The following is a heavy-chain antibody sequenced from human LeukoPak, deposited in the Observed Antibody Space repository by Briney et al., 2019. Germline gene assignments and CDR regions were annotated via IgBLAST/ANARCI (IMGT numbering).Heavy chain of an antibody. V-gene: IGHV7-4-1*02. J-gene: IGHJ4*02. CDR2: IHPSTGNP. D-gene: IGHD3-16*02. Sequence: ASVKVSCKASGYSFSNYAMNWVRQAPGQGLEFMGWIHPSTGNPAYAQGFSGRFVFSLDASVTTTYLQINDLKTEDTAVYFCARALDSLGGLSLPDYWGQRTLVTVSS. CDR3: ARALDSLGGLSLPDY. CDR1: GYSFSNYA.